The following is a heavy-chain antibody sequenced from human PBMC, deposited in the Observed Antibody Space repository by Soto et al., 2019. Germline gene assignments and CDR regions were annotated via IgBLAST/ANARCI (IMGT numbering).Heavy chain of an antibody. J-gene: IGHJ6*02. CDR1: GGSISSSNW. CDR3: ARVSASYYYGMDV. D-gene: IGHD1-26*01. CDR2: IYHIGST. V-gene: IGHV4-4*02. Sequence: QVQLQESGPGLVKPSGTLSLTCAVSGGSISSSNWWSWVRQPPGKGLEWIGEIYHIGSTNYNPSLMSRVTISVDKSRNQFPLKLSSVTAADTAVYYCARVSASYYYGMDVWGQGTTVTVSS.